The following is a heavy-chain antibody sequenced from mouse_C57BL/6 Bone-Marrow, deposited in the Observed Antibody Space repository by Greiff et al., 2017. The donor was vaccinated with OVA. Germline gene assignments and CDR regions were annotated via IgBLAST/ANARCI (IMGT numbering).Heavy chain of an antibody. Sequence: VQLQQPGAELVMPGASVKLSCKASGYTFTSYWMHWVKQGPGQGLEWIGEIDPSDSYTNYNQKFKGKSTLTVDKSSSTAYMQLSSLTSEDSAVYYCARSRWLRFDYWGQGTTLTVSS. CDR1: GYTFTSYW. V-gene: IGHV1-69*01. D-gene: IGHD2-2*01. CDR2: IDPSDSYT. CDR3: ARSRWLRFDY. J-gene: IGHJ2*01.